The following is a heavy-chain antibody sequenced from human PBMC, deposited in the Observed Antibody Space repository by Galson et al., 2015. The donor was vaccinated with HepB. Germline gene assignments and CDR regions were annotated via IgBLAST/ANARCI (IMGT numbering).Heavy chain of an antibody. V-gene: IGHV3-48*02. CDR1: GFTFSSYS. D-gene: IGHD3-10*01. Sequence: SLRLSCAASGFTFSSYSMNWVRQAPGKGLEWVSYISSSSSTIYYADSVKGRFTISRDNAKNSLYLQMNSLRDEDTAVYYCARVRVLLWFGERWVDAFDIWGQGTMVTVSS. J-gene: IGHJ3*02. CDR2: ISSSSSTI. CDR3: ARVRVLLWFGERWVDAFDI.